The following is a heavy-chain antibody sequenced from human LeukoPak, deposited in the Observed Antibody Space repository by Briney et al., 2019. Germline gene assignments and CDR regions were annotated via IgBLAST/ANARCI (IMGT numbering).Heavy chain of an antibody. V-gene: IGHV3-21*04. J-gene: IGHJ5*02. D-gene: IGHD2-2*01. Sequence: PGGSLRLSCVVSGFTFSTYTMNWVRQAPGKGLEWVSSIGSGGRNIYYADSVKGRFTISRDNSKNTLYLQMNSLRAEDTAVYHCAKGSSASCYGNLGHWGQGTLVTVSS. CDR3: AKGSSASCYGNLGH. CDR2: IGSGGRNI. CDR1: GFTFSTYT.